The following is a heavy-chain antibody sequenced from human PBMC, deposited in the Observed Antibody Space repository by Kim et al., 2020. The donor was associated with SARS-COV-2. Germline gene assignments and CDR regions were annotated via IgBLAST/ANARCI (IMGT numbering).Heavy chain of an antibody. Sequence: ASVKVSCKASGYTFTSYDINWVRQATGQGLEWMGWMNPNSGNTGYAQKFQGRVTMTRNTSISTAYMELSSLRSEDTAVYYCARAQEAGTTHPAPGYYYYGMDVWGQGTTVTDSS. CDR1: GYTFTSYD. D-gene: IGHD1-7*01. V-gene: IGHV1-8*01. J-gene: IGHJ6*02. CDR2: MNPNSGNT. CDR3: ARAQEAGTTHPAPGYYYYGMDV.